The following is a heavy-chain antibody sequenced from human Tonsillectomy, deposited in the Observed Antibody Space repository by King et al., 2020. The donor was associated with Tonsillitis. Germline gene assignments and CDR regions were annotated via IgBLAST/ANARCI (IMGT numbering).Heavy chain of an antibody. D-gene: IGHD4-17*01. Sequence: QLHESGPGLVKPAETLSLTCSVSGGSISSTSYYWGWIRQPPGKGLEWIGSIYYSGSTYYNPSLKSRVTISVDTSKNQFSLKLSSVTAADTAVYHGARVHGDSGMIDYWGQGTLVTVSS. V-gene: IGHV4-39*07. CDR1: GGSISSTSYY. CDR2: IYYSGST. J-gene: IGHJ4*02. CDR3: ARVHGDSGMIDY.